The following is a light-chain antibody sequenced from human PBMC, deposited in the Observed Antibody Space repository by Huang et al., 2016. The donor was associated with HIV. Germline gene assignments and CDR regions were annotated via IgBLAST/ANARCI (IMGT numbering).Light chain of an antibody. CDR3: MQALQTPV. CDR1: QSLLHSTGYNY. CDR2: LGS. Sequence: EIVMTQSPLSLPVTPGEPASISCRSSQSLLHSTGYNYLVWYLQKPGQSPQLLIYLGSNRASGVPDRFSGSGSGTDFTLKISRVEAEDVGIYYCMQALQTPVFGPGTRVDIK. V-gene: IGKV2-28*01. J-gene: IGKJ3*01.